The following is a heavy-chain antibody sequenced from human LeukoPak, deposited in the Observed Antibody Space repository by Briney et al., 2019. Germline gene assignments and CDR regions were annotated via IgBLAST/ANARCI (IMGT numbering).Heavy chain of an antibody. CDR1: GFTFSTYW. CDR3: VAALSWYVDGALDY. J-gene: IGHJ4*02. Sequence: GGSLRLSCAASGFTFSTYWMSWVRQAPGKGLEWVANIKQDGSEKYYVDSVKGRFTISRDNAKNSLYLQMNSLRAEDTAVYYCVAALSWYVDGALDYWGQGTLVTVSS. V-gene: IGHV3-7*03. D-gene: IGHD6-13*01. CDR2: IKQDGSEK.